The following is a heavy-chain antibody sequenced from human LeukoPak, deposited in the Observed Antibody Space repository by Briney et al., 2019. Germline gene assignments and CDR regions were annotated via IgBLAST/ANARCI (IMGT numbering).Heavy chain of an antibody. CDR1: GFTFSSYG. CDR2: ISYDGSNK. CDR3: AILQGATRAFDI. V-gene: IGHV3-30*03. Sequence: GGSLRLSCAASGFTFSSYGMHWVRQAPGKGLEWVAVISYDGSNKYYADSVKGRFTISRDNSKNTLYLQMNSLRAEDTAVYYCAILQGATRAFDIWGQGTMVTVSS. J-gene: IGHJ3*02. D-gene: IGHD1-26*01.